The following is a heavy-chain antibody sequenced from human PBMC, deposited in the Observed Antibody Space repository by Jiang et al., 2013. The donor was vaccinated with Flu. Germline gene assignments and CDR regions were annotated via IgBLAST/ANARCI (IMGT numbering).Heavy chain of an antibody. Sequence: VQLVESGGDSVMPGGSLRLSCSATGLTFRDHYMGWIRQAPGRGLEWISYINPTSTHTNYADSVRGRFTISRDNAKNSLYLQMTSLTVEDTAVYYCVKQSTSYQSADHWGQGTLVTVSS. CDR2: INPTSTHT. CDR3: VKQSTSYQSADH. CDR1: GLTFRDHY. J-gene: IGHJ4*02. V-gene: IGHV3-11*06. D-gene: IGHD3-16*02.